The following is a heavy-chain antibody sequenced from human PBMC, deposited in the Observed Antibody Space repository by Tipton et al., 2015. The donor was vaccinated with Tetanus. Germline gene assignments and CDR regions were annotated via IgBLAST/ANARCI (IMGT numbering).Heavy chain of an antibody. D-gene: IGHD3-10*01. CDR3: ARADYNLSRKGPFDS. J-gene: IGHJ4*02. CDR1: GGSINSGTFY. V-gene: IGHV4-39*07. Sequence: TLSLTCTVSGGSINSGTFYWDWIRQTPGKGLEWIGNIYYNGNTLQNPSLKSRVTMSLDKSKNQFSLKLRSVTAADTAVYYCARADYNLSRKGPFDSWGQGTLVLVSS. CDR2: IYYNGNT.